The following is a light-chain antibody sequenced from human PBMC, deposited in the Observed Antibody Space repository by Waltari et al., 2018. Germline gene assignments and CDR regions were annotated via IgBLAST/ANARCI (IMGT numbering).Light chain of an antibody. V-gene: IGLV1-51*02. CDR2: EDT. CDR1: RSNIGNNY. J-gene: IGLJ7*01. CDR3: GTWDSSLSGAV. Sequence: QSVLTQPPSVSAAPGQRVTISCSGGRSNIGNNYVSWYRQFPGTAPKLLIYEDTERPSGIAGRFSGCKSGTSATLDITGLQAGDEADYYCGTWDSSLSGAVFGGGTHLTVL.